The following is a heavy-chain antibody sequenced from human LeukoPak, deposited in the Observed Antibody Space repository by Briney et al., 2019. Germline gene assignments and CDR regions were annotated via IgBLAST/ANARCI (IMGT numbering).Heavy chain of an antibody. J-gene: IGHJ2*01. V-gene: IGHV3-20*04. Sequence: GGSLRLSCAASGFTFSSYWMHWVRQAPGKGLEWVSYIYWNGASPGYADSVKGRFTISRDNGKNSLYLQMNSLRAEDTALYYCARSATTATTRFFDLWGRGTLVTVSS. CDR3: ARSATTATTRFFDL. CDR2: IYWNGASP. CDR1: GFTFSSYW. D-gene: IGHD4-17*01.